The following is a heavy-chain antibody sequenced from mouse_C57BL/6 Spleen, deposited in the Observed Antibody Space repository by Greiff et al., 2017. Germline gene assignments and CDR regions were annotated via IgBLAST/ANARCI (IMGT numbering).Heavy chain of an antibody. Sequence: QVQLQQPGAELVKPGASVKLSCKASGYTFTSYWMHWVKQRPGQGLEWIGMIHPNSGSTNYNEKFKSKATLTVDKSSSTAYMQLSSLTSEDSAVYYCGLAYSNSFAYWGQGTLVTVSA. CDR2: IHPNSGST. V-gene: IGHV1-64*01. J-gene: IGHJ3*01. D-gene: IGHD2-5*01. CDR3: GLAYSNSFAY. CDR1: GYTFTSYW.